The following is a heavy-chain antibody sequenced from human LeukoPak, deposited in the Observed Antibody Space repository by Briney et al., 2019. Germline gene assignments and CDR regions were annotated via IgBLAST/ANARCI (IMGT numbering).Heavy chain of an antibody. CDR3: ARDMSGSYHHFDY. CDR1: GGSISSYY. CDR2: IYYSGST. Sequence: WETLSLTCTVSGGSISSYYWSWIRQPPGKGLEWIGYIYYSGSTNYNPSLKSRVTISVDTSKNQFSLKLSSVTAADTAVYYCARDMSGSYHHFDYWGQGTLVTVSS. V-gene: IGHV4-59*01. D-gene: IGHD1-26*01. J-gene: IGHJ4*02.